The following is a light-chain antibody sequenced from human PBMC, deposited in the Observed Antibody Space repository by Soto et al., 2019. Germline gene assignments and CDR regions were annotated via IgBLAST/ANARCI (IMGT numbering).Light chain of an antibody. CDR2: DAS. J-gene: IGKJ4*01. CDR1: QSVSSY. CDR3: QQRINWPLT. Sequence: EIVLTQSPATLSLSPGERATLSCRASQSVSSYLAWYQQKPGQAPRLLIYDASNRATGIPARFSGSGSGTDFTLTISSLVPEDFAVYYCQQRINWPLTFGGGTKAEIK. V-gene: IGKV3-11*01.